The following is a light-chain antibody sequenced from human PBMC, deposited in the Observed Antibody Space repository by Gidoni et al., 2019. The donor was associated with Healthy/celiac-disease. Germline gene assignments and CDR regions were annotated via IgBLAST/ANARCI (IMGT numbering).Light chain of an antibody. V-gene: IGLV2-14*01. CDR1: SSDVGGYNY. CDR2: DVS. J-gene: IGLJ2*01. Sequence: QSALPPPASVSGSPGQSITISCTGTSSDVGGYNYVSWYQQHPGKAPKLMIYDVSNRPSGVSNRFSGSKSGNTASLTISGLQAEDEADYYCSSYTSSSTLEFGGGTKLTVL. CDR3: SSYTSSSTLE.